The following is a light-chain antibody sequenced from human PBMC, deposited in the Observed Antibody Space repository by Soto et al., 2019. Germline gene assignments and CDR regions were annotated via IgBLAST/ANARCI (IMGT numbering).Light chain of an antibody. V-gene: IGKV1-39*01. CDR2: VAS. CDR3: QRHYSYSGT. Sequence: EIQMTQSPSYLSASVESRLTITCRASQYISTYLNWYQQKPGKAPKLLIYVASNLQSGVPSRFSGSGSGTEFTLTINSLQPDDFATYYCQRHYSYSGTFGQGTKVDI. CDR1: QYISTY. J-gene: IGKJ1*01.